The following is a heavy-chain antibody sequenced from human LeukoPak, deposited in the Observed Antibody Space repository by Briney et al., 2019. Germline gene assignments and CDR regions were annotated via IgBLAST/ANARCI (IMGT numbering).Heavy chain of an antibody. Sequence: SETLSLTCAVYGGSFSGYYWSWIRQPPGKGLEWIGEINHSGSTNYNLSLKSRVTISVDTSKNQFSLKLSSVTAADTAVYYCARHIRVVPAANFRRYYYYMDVWGKGTTVTVSS. J-gene: IGHJ6*03. D-gene: IGHD2-2*01. CDR3: ARHIRVVPAANFRRYYYYMDV. CDR2: INHSGST. CDR1: GGSFSGYY. V-gene: IGHV4-34*01.